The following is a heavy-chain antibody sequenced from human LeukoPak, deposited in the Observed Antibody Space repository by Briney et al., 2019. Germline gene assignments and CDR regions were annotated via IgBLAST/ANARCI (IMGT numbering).Heavy chain of an antibody. Sequence: GASVKVSCKASGYTFTGYYMHWVRQAPGQGLEWMGWINPNSGGTNYAQKFQGRVTMTRDTSISTAHMELSRLRSDDTAVYYCAGSTVTTESGAFDIWGQGTMVTVSS. CDR3: AGSTVTTESGAFDI. CDR1: GYTFTGYY. V-gene: IGHV1-2*02. J-gene: IGHJ3*02. CDR2: INPNSGGT. D-gene: IGHD4-17*01.